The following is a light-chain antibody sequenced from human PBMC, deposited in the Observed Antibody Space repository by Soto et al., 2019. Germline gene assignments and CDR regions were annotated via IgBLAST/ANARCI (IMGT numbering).Light chain of an antibody. Sequence: DIQMTQSPSSLSASVGDRVTITCRASQGIRNDLGWYQQKPGKAPKRLIHAASTRATGIPARFSGSGSGTEFTLTISSLQSEDFAVYYCQQYNNWPLTFGGGTKVDIK. CDR2: AAS. CDR3: QQYNNWPLT. V-gene: IGKV1-17*01. J-gene: IGKJ4*01. CDR1: QGIRND.